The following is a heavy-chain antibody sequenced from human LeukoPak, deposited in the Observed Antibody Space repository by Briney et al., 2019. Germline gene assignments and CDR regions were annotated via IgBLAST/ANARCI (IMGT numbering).Heavy chain of an antibody. CDR3: ARHGGLRWLQSTYYFDY. J-gene: IGHJ4*02. Sequence: PSETLSLTCAVYGGSFSGYYWSWIRQPPGKGLEWIGEINHSGSTNYNPSLKSRVTISVDTSKNQFSLKLSSVTAADTAVYYCARHGGLRWLQSTYYFDYWGQGTLVTVSS. V-gene: IGHV4-34*01. CDR1: GGSFSGYY. D-gene: IGHD5-24*01. CDR2: INHSGST.